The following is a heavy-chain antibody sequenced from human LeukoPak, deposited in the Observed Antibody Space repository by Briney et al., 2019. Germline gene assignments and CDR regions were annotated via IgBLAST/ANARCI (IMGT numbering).Heavy chain of an antibody. CDR1: GYTFTSYY. Sequence: ASVKVSCKASGYTFTSYYMRWVRQAPGQGLEWMGIINPSGGSTSYAQKFQGRVTMTRDTSTSTVYMELSSLRSEDTAVYYCAREATGTSRGIAALGYWGQGTLVTVSS. D-gene: IGHD6-13*01. V-gene: IGHV1-46*01. J-gene: IGHJ4*02. CDR3: AREATGTSRGIAALGY. CDR2: INPSGGST.